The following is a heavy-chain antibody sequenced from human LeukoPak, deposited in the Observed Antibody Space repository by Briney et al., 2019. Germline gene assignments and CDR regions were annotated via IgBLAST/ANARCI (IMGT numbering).Heavy chain of an antibody. CDR1: GGSISSSTYY. Sequence: PSETLSLTCSVSGGSISSSTYYWGWIRQPPGKGLEWIGNIYNSGSTYYNPSLKSRVTISVDTSKNQFSLKSSSVTAADTAVYYCARQAYSSNLGWFDPWGREPWSPSPQ. CDR2: IYNSGST. J-gene: IGHJ5*02. V-gene: IGHV4-39*01. CDR3: ARQAYSSNLGWFDP. D-gene: IGHD6-13*01.